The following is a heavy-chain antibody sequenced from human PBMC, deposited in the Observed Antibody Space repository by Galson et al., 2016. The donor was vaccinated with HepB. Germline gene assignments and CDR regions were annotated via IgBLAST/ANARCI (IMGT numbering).Heavy chain of an antibody. D-gene: IGHD6-19*01. CDR3: ASENSRGWLDF. J-gene: IGHJ4*02. Sequence: SLRLSCAASGFSFSSHSMNWVRQAPGKGLEWVSYTSSGSSTTLYTESVKGRFAISRDNAKKSVYLQMNSLRDEDTAVYYCASENSRGWLDFWGQGTLVTVSS. CDR1: GFSFSSHS. CDR2: TSSGSSTT. V-gene: IGHV3-48*02.